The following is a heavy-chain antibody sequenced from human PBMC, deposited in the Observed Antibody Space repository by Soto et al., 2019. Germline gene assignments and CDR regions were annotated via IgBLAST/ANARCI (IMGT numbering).Heavy chain of an antibody. D-gene: IGHD3-10*01. Sequence: PSETLSLTCTVSGGSISSYYWSWIRQPAGKGLEWIGRIYTSGSTNYNPSLKSRVTMSVDTSKNQFSLKLSSVTAADTAVYYCARDQLWFGELFGFDYWGQGTLVTVSS. CDR1: GGSISSYY. V-gene: IGHV4-4*07. CDR3: ARDQLWFGELFGFDY. J-gene: IGHJ4*02. CDR2: IYTSGST.